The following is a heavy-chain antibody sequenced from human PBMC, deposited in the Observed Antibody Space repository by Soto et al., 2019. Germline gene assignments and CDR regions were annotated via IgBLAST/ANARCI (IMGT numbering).Heavy chain of an antibody. CDR1: GYRFTSYL. Sequence: XESLKVSCKCSGYRFTSYLISWVLQMPGKGLEWMGRIDPSDSYTNYSPSFQGHVTISADKSISTAYLQWSSLKASDTAMYYCAGNLGSSWYGDYYYYGMDVWGQGTTVTVPS. CDR3: AGNLGSSWYGDYYYYGMDV. CDR2: IDPSDSYT. D-gene: IGHD6-13*01. J-gene: IGHJ6*02. V-gene: IGHV5-10-1*01.